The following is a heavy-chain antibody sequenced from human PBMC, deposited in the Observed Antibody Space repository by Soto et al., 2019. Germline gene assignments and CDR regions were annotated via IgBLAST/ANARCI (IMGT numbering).Heavy chain of an antibody. CDR3: ATSLGPSGWFDY. CDR2: IRLHNGET. V-gene: IGHV1-18*01. Sequence: QVQLVQSGAEVKNPGASVRVSCTASRYTFPNYGLTWVRQAPGQGPEWLGWIRLHNGETHYAPNFRGRVTMTTDTSTSTANMELRGLRSDDTAMYYCATSLGPSGWFDYWGQGNPVTVSS. CDR1: RYTFPNYG. D-gene: IGHD6-19*01. J-gene: IGHJ4*02.